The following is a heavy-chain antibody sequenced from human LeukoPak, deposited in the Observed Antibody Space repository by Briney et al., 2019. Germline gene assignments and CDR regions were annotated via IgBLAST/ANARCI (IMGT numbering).Heavy chain of an antibody. CDR2: IYHSGST. CDR3: ARGVQLGGYYFDY. J-gene: IGHJ4*02. CDR1: GGSISSGGYS. Sequence: SETLSLTCAVSGGSISSGGYSWSWIRQPPGKGLEWIGYIYHSGSTYYNPSLKSRVTISVDRSKNQFSLKLSSVTAADTAVYYCARGVQLGGYYFDYWGQGTLVTVSS. D-gene: IGHD5-18*01. V-gene: IGHV4-30-2*01.